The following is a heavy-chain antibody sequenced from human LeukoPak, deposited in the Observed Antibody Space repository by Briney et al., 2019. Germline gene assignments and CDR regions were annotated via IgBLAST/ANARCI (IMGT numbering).Heavy chain of an antibody. J-gene: IGHJ4*02. CDR1: GFTFINAW. V-gene: IGHV3-15*01. CDR2: IKSNTDGGTA. D-gene: IGHD3-10*01. Sequence: PGGSLRLSCAASGFTFINAWMAWVRHAPGKGVEWVGRIKSNTDGGTADHGTPVKGRFIISRDDSKNTLYLRMNSLKTEDTAVYYCSTVGPSGSHYPLDSWGQGTLVTVSS. CDR3: STVGPSGSHYPLDS.